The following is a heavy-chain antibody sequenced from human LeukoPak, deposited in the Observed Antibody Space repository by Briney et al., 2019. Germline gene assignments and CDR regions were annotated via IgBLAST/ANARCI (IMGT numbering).Heavy chain of an antibody. CDR2: TYYRSKWYD. Sequence: SQTLSLTCAISGDSVSSNSATWTWIRQSPSRGLEWLGRTYYRSKWYDDYAVSVKSRITISPDTSKNHFSLQLNSVTPEDTAVYYCARGSKGSSPYWYFDLWGRGTLVTVSS. V-gene: IGHV6-1*01. D-gene: IGHD6-13*01. CDR3: ARGSKGSSPYWYFDL. CDR1: GDSVSSNSAT. J-gene: IGHJ2*01.